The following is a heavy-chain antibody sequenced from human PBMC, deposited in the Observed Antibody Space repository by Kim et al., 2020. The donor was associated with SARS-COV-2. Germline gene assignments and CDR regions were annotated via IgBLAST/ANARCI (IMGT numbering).Heavy chain of an antibody. V-gene: IGHV4-39*01. J-gene: IGHJ4*02. Sequence: SETLSLTCTVSGGSISCSSYYCGWIRQPPGKGLEWIGSIYYSGSTYYNPSLKSRVTISVDTSKNEFSLKLSSVTAADTAVYYCVAGEWIGELYVDYWGQG. CDR3: VAGEWIGELYVDY. D-gene: IGHD3-10*01. CDR2: IYYSGST. CDR1: GGSISCSSYY.